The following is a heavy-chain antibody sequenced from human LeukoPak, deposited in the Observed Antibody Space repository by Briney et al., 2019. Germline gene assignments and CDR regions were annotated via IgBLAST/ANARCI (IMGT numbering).Heavy chain of an antibody. CDR2: INHSGST. CDR1: GGSFSGYY. CDR3: ARDRTDYGDYGNWFDP. J-gene: IGHJ5*02. D-gene: IGHD4-17*01. V-gene: IGHV4-34*01. Sequence: PSETLSLTCAVYGGSFSGYYWSWIRQPPGKGLEWIGEINHSGSTNYNPSLKSRVTILVDTSKNQFSLKLTSVTAADTAVYYCARDRTDYGDYGNWFDPWGQGTLVTVSS.